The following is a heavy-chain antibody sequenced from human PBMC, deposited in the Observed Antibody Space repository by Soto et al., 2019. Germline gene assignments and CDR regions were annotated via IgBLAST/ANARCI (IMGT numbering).Heavy chain of an antibody. V-gene: IGHV1-8*01. J-gene: IGHJ5*02. D-gene: IGHD3-9*01. CDR1: GYTFTSYD. CDR2: MNPNSGNT. Sequence: ASVKVSCKASGYTFTSYDINWVRQATGQGLEWMGWMNPNSGNTGYAQKFQGRVTMTRNTSISTAYMELSSLRSEDTAVYYCASNRHYDILTGYYLYNWFDPWGQGTLVTVSS. CDR3: ASNRHYDILTGYYLYNWFDP.